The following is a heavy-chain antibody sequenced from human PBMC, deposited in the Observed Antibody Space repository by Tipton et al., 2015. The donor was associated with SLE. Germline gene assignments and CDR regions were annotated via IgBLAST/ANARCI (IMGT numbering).Heavy chain of an antibody. CDR3: ARDYSPGAFDI. Sequence: SLRLSCAASGFTFSSYSMNWVRQAPGKGLEYVSAISSNGGSTYYADSVKGRFTISRDNSKNTLYLQMGSLRAEDMAVYYCARDYSPGAFDIWGQGTMVTVSS. D-gene: IGHD5-18*01. V-gene: IGHV3-64*02. CDR2: ISSNGGST. CDR1: GFTFSSYS. J-gene: IGHJ3*02.